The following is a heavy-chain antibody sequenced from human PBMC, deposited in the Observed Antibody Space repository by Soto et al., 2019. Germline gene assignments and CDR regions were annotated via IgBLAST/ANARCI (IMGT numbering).Heavy chain of an antibody. CDR1: GYKFTNHW. CDR3: ARSSVAGIAVTADDI. CDR2: IYCGDSDT. D-gene: IGHD6-19*01. Sequence: EVQLVQSGAEVKKPGESLKISCKGSGYKFTNHWIGWVRQMPGKGLEWMGIIYCGDSDTKYSPSLQGQVTISADKSIDTVYLQWSSVKASDTAMYYCARSSVAGIAVTADDIWGQGTMVTVSS. J-gene: IGHJ3*02. V-gene: IGHV5-51*03.